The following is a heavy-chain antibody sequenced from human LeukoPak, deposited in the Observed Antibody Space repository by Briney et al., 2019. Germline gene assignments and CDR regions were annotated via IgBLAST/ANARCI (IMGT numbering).Heavy chain of an antibody. J-gene: IGHJ5*02. Sequence: PGGSLRLSCAASGFTFSDYFMSWIRQAPGKGLEWVSYISSSGSTIYYADSVKGRFTISRDNAKNSLYLQMNSLRAEDTAVYYCARGVTAAADTFDPWGQGTLVTVSS. D-gene: IGHD6-13*01. CDR3: ARGVTAAADTFDP. CDR2: ISSSGSTI. V-gene: IGHV3-11*01. CDR1: GFTFSDYF.